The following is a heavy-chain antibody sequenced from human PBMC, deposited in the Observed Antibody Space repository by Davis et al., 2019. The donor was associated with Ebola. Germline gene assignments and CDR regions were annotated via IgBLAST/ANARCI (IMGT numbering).Heavy chain of an antibody. CDR1: GGSVSSSSYY. CDR3: ARLWVTTYAFDI. J-gene: IGHJ3*02. D-gene: IGHD4-17*01. CDR2: IYYSGST. Sequence: SETLSLTCTVSGGSVSSSSYYWGWIRQPPGKGLEWIGSIYYSGSTYYNPSLKSRVTISVDKSKNQFSLKLSSVTAADTAVYYCARLWVTTYAFDIWGQGTMVTVSS. V-gene: IGHV4-39*07.